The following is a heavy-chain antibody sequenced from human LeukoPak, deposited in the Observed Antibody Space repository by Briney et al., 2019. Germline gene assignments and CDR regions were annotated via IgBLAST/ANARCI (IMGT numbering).Heavy chain of an antibody. Sequence: ASVNVSCKASGYTFTSYGISWVRQAPEQGLEWMGWISAYNGNTNYAQKLQGRVTMTTDTSTSTAYMELRSLRSEDTAVYYCARDQRYSSSWNYWGQGTLVTVSS. J-gene: IGHJ4*02. CDR1: GYTFTSYG. CDR2: ISAYNGNT. V-gene: IGHV1-18*01. CDR3: ARDQRYSSSWNY. D-gene: IGHD6-6*01.